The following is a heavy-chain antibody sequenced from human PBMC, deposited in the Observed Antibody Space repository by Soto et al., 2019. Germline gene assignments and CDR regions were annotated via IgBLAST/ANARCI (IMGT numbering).Heavy chain of an antibody. CDR3: ARDSPHYDILTGFALSGAGDY. Sequence: ASVKVSCKASGYTFTGYYMHWVRQAPGQGLEWMGWINPNSGGTDYAQKFQGRVTMTRDTSISTAYMELSRLRSDDTAVYYCARDSPHYDILTGFALSGAGDYWGQGNLVTVSS. V-gene: IGHV1-2*02. CDR2: INPNSGGT. D-gene: IGHD3-9*01. CDR1: GYTFTGYY. J-gene: IGHJ4*02.